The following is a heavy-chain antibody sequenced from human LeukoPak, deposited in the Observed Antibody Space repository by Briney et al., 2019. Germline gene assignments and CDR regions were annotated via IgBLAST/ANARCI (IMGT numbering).Heavy chain of an antibody. J-gene: IGHJ3*01. CDR1: GASFSATNW. Sequence: SETLSLTCAVSGASFSATNWWTWVRLPPGKGLEWVGEVSHSETTNYSPSLRGRLRLSVDRATNQISLRLTSVTAADTAVYYCAKESGRGTFDVWGQGTMVTVSS. CDR3: AKESGRGTFDV. V-gene: IGHV4-4*02. CDR2: VSHSETT. D-gene: IGHD3-10*01.